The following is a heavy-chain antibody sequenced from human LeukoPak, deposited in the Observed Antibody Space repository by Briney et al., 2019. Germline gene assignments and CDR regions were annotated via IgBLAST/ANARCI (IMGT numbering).Heavy chain of an antibody. CDR2: ISGSGGTT. D-gene: IGHD4-17*01. Sequence: GGSLRLSCAASGFTFSSYAMSWVRQAPGKGLEWVSGISGSGGTTYCPDSVRGRFTISRDNSKNALYLQMNSLRAEDTAVYYCATATTVTNAFDIWGQGTMVTVSS. CDR3: ATATTVTNAFDI. CDR1: GFTFSSYA. V-gene: IGHV3-23*01. J-gene: IGHJ3*02.